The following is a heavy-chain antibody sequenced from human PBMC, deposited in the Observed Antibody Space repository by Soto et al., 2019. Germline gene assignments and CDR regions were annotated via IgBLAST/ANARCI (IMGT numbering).Heavy chain of an antibody. V-gene: IGHV3-30*18. Sequence: PGGSLRHSCAASGFAFSNSWMSWVRQAPGKGLEWVAVISYDGSNKYYADSVKGRFTVSRDNSKNTLYLQMNSLRAEDTAVYYCAKDKLAVAVAAPFDYWGQGTLVTVSS. CDR3: AKDKLAVAVAAPFDY. J-gene: IGHJ4*02. D-gene: IGHD6-19*01. CDR1: GFAFSNSW. CDR2: ISYDGSNK.